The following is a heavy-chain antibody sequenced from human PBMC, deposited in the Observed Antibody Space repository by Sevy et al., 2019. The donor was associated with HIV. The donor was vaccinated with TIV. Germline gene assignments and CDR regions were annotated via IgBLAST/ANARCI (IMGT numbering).Heavy chain of an antibody. V-gene: IGHV3-23*01. D-gene: IGHD3-3*01. CDR2: MSGRGGST. J-gene: IGHJ4*02. Sequence: GGSLRLSCAASGFSFGTHAMSWVRQAPGKGLEWVSGMSGRGGSTGYADSVKGRFTISRCNSKNRLFLQMRALRADYTVGYYCAKDVSDQSWYDDFWSGCPCFDYWGRGILVTVSS. CDR3: AKDVSDQSWYDDFWSGCPCFDY. CDR1: GFSFGTHA.